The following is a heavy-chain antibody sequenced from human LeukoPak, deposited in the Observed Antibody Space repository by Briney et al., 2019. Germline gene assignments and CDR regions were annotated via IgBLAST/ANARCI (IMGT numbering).Heavy chain of an antibody. D-gene: IGHD3-9*01. CDR3: ARAIGYDRLTAFDS. CDR1: GYKLNSYG. V-gene: IGHV1-18*01. CDR2: IGPFNDHT. Sequence: ASVKVSCKASGYKLNSYGISWVRQAPGQGLQWMGWIGPFNDHTNYAQNFQGRVTMTTDTSTSTAYMELKGLTSHDTAIYYCARAIGYDRLTAFDSWGQGTLVTVSS. J-gene: IGHJ4*02.